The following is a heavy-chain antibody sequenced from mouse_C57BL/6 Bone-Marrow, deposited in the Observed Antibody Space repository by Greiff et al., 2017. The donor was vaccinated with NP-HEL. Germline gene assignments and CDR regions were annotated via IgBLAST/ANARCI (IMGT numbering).Heavy chain of an antibody. V-gene: IGHV1-62-2*01. Sequence: QVQPQQSGAELVKPGASVKLSCKASGYTFTEYTIHWVKQRSGQGLEWIGWFYPGSGSIKYNEKFKDKATLTADKSSSTVYMELSRLTSEDSAVYFCARHEKGYYSNYFAWFAYWGQGTLVTVSA. D-gene: IGHD2-5*01. J-gene: IGHJ3*01. CDR2: FYPGSGSI. CDR3: ARHEKGYYSNYFAWFAY. CDR1: GYTFTEYT.